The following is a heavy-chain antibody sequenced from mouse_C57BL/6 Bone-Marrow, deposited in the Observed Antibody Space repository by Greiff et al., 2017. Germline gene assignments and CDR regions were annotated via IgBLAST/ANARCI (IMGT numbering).Heavy chain of an antibody. V-gene: IGHV1-81*01. CDR3: AREENPRFAY. CDR2: IYPRSGNT. CDR1: GYTFTSYG. J-gene: IGHJ3*01. Sequence: QVQLQQSGAELARPGASVKLSCKASGYTFTSYGISWVKQRTGQGLEWIGEIYPRSGNTYYNEKFKGKATLTADKSSSTAYMELRSLTSEDSAVYFCAREENPRFAYWGQGTLVTVSA.